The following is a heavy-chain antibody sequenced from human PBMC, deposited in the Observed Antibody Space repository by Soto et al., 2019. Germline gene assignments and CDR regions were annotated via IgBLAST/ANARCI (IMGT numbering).Heavy chain of an antibody. Sequence: HPGWSLRLACASSVFTFISYAMRWVRQAPGKGLEWVSAISGSGGSTYYADSVKGRFTISRDNSKNTLYLQMNSLRAEDTAVYYCAKDGPGDDFWSGYYYYYYGMDVWGQGTTVTVS. CDR2: ISGSGGST. CDR3: AKDGPGDDFWSGYYYYYYGMDV. CDR1: VFTFISYA. V-gene: IGHV3-23*01. D-gene: IGHD3-3*01. J-gene: IGHJ6*02.